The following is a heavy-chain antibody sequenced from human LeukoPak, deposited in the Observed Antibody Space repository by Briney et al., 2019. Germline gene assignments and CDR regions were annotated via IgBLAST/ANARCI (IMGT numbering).Heavy chain of an antibody. V-gene: IGHV3-30*02. CDR1: GFSFSGYG. J-gene: IGHJ6*03. CDR2: IRYDGSNE. Sequence: GRSLRLSCAASGFSFSGYGMHWVRQAPGKGLEWVAFIRYDGSNEYYADSVKGRFTISRDKSKNTLSLQMNGLRVEDTAVYYCAKVMPPGRIRFYSYYMDVWGKGTTVTVS. CDR3: AKVMPPGRIRFYSYYMDV. D-gene: IGHD2-15*01.